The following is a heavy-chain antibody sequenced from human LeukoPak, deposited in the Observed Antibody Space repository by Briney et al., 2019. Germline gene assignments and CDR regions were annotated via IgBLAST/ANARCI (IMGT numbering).Heavy chain of an antibody. CDR1: GGTFSSYA. Sequence: GASVKVSCKASGGTFSSYAISWVRQAPGQGLEWMGRIIPILGIANYAQKFQGRVTITADKSTSTAYMELSRLRSDDTAVYYCARDALPADFWSGYYRTGTFDYWGQGTLVTVSS. J-gene: IGHJ4*02. CDR2: IIPILGIA. V-gene: IGHV1-69*04. CDR3: ARDALPADFWSGYYRTGTFDY. D-gene: IGHD3-3*01.